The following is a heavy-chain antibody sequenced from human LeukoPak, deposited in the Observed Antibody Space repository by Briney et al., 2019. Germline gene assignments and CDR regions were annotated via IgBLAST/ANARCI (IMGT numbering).Heavy chain of an antibody. D-gene: IGHD5-12*01. J-gene: IGHJ1*01. Sequence: PSETLSLTCTVSGGSISSYYWSWIRQPPGKGLEWIGYLFYSGNTNSNSSLKSRVTISADTSKNQFSLRLNSVTAADTAVYFCGRVRAGNTGSPEYFEDWGQGTLVTVSS. V-gene: IGHV4-59*01. CDR3: GRVRAGNTGSPEYFED. CDR2: LFYSGNT. CDR1: GGSISSYY.